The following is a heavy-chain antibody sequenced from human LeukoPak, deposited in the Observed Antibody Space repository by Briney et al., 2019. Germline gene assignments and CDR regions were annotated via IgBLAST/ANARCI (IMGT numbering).Heavy chain of an antibody. CDR3: ARDFGGILWFGEPYNWFDP. CDR1: GGSLSSYY. J-gene: IGHJ5*02. Sequence: SETLSLTCTVSGGSLSSYYWSWIRQPAGKGLEWIGRIYTSGSTNYNPSLKSRVTMSVDTSKNQFSLKLSSVTAADTAVYYCARDFGGILWFGEPYNWFDPWGQGTLVTVSS. V-gene: IGHV4-4*07. CDR2: IYTSGST. D-gene: IGHD3-10*01.